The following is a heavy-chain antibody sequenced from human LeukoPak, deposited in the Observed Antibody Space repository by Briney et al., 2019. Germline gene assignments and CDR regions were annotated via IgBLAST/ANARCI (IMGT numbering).Heavy chain of an antibody. CDR2: INQDGSEK. CDR3: ARSIAAKTNWFDP. J-gene: IGHJ5*02. D-gene: IGHD2-15*01. V-gene: IGHV3-7*05. Sequence: GGSLRLSCAASGFTFSSYWMSWVRQAPGKGLEWVANINQDGSEKYYVDSVKGRFTISRDNPKNSLYLQMNTLRAEDTAVYYCARSIAAKTNWFDPWGQGTLVTVSS. CDR1: GFTFSSYW.